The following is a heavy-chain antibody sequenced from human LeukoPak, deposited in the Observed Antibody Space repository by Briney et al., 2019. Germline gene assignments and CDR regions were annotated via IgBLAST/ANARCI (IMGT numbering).Heavy chain of an antibody. J-gene: IGHJ4*02. D-gene: IGHD3-16*01. CDR2: IKTDGSST. CDR1: GFTFSSYW. V-gene: IGHV3-74*01. CDR3: ARLGIFAGTSTDS. Sequence: GGPVRLSCAASGFTFSSYWMHWVRQAPGKGLMWVSRIKTDGSSTSYADSVQGRCTISRDNAKNTLYLQMNSLRAEDTAVYYCARLGIFAGTSTDSWGQRTLGSASS.